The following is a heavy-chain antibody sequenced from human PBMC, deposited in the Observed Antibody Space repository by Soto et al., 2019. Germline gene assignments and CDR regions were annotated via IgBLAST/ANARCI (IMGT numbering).Heavy chain of an antibody. J-gene: IGHJ6*02. CDR1: GYSFTSYW. D-gene: IGHD3-10*01. V-gene: IGHV5-10-1*01. CDR3: ARRGVVSSFAGSYYYGMDV. Sequence: GESLKISCKGSGYSFTSYWISWVRQMPGKGLEWMGRIDPSDSYTNYSPSFQGHVTISADKSISTAYLQWSSLKASDTAMYYCARRGVVSSFAGSYYYGMDVWGQGTTVTVS. CDR2: IDPSDSYT.